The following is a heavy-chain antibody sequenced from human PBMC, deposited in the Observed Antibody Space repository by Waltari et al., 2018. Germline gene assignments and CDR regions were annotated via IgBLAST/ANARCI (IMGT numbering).Heavy chain of an antibody. CDR1: GGSFSGYY. CDR2: INHSGST. CDR3: ARRVSFWGRGNWFDP. D-gene: IGHD3-16*01. V-gene: IGHV4-34*01. J-gene: IGHJ5*02. Sequence: QVQLQQWGAGLLKPSETLSLTCAVYGGSFSGYYWSWIRQPPGKGLEWIGEINHSGSTNDNPSRKSRVTISVDTSKNQFSLKLSSVTAADTAVYYCARRVSFWGRGNWFDPWGQGTLVTVSS.